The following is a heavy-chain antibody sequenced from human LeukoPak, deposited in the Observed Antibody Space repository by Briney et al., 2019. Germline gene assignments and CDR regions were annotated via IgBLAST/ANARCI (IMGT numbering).Heavy chain of an antibody. CDR2: IKLDGSEK. V-gene: IGHV3-7*03. CDR1: GFTFGKYW. J-gene: IGHJ4*02. Sequence: GGSLRLSCVASGFTFGKYWMSWVRQAPGKGLEWVANIKLDGSEKNYVDSVEGRFTISRDNTKNSLYLQMNSLRAEDTAVFYCARDQYDTWSRRGNFDSWGQGTLVIVSS. CDR3: ARDQYDTWSRRGNFDS. D-gene: IGHD3-3*01.